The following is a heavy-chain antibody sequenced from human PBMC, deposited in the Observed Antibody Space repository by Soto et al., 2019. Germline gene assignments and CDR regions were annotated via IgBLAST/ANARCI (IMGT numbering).Heavy chain of an antibody. J-gene: IGHJ6*02. Sequence: ASVKVSCKASGYTFTSYYMHWLRQAPGQGLEWMGIINPSGGSTSYAQKFQGRVTMTRDTSTSTVYMELSSLRSEDTAVYYCAREGVAPYYYYGMDVWGQGTPVTVSS. CDR3: AREGVAPYYYYGMDV. D-gene: IGHD5-12*01. CDR1: GYTFTSYY. CDR2: INPSGGST. V-gene: IGHV1-46*01.